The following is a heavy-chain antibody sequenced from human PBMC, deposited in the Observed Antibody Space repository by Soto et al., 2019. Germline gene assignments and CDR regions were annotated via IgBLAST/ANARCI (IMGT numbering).Heavy chain of an antibody. CDR1: GFSLSTTGEG. J-gene: IGHJ6*02. CDR2: IYWDADK. CDR3: VQSRCGGDCLPSYLSHSYYGLDV. D-gene: IGHD2-21*02. Sequence: QITLKESGPTLVKPTQTLTLTCTFSGFSLSTTGEGVGWIRQPPGKALEWLALIYWDADKRYNPSLKSRLTITKDTSKKQVVLTMTNMDPVDTATYYCVQSRCGGDCLPSYLSHSYYGLDVWGQGTTVTVSS. V-gene: IGHV2-5*02.